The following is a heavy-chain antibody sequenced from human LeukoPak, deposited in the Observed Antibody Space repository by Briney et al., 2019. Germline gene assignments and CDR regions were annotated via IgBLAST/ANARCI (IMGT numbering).Heavy chain of an antibody. CDR2: IYYSGST. J-gene: IGHJ4*02. V-gene: IGHV4-39*01. CDR3: ASGIAAAVGCNY. D-gene: IGHD6-13*01. CDR1: GGSISSSSYY. Sequence: SETLSLTCTVSGGSISSSSYYWGWIRQPPGKGLEWIGSIYYSGSTYYNPSLKSRVTISVDTSKNQFSLKLSSVTAADTAVYYCASGIAAAVGCNYWGQGTLAAVSS.